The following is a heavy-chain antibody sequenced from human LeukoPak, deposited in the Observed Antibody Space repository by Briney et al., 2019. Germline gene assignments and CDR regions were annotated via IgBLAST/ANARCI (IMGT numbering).Heavy chain of an antibody. CDR3: ARDSEATIDPSFYYYYYMDV. V-gene: IGHV3-74*01. Sequence: GGSLRLSCAASGFTLSSSWMHWVRQVPGKGLLWVSRINSDGSGTSYADSVKGRFTISRDNAKNSLYLQMNSLRAEDTAVYYCARDSEATIDPSFYYYYYMDVWGKGTTVTVSS. D-gene: IGHD3-10*01. CDR1: GFTLSSSW. CDR2: INSDGSGT. J-gene: IGHJ6*03.